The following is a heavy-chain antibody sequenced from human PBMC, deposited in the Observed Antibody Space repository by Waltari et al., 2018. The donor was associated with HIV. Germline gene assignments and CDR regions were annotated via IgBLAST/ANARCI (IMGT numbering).Heavy chain of an antibody. V-gene: IGHV3-66*02. J-gene: IGHJ5*02. Sequence: EVQLVESGGGLVQPWGSLSLSCAASGFTVSSNYMSWVRQAPGKGLEWVSVIYSGGSTYYADSVKGRFTISRDNSKNTLYLQMNSLRAEDTAVYYCARGASPWRFDPWGQGTLVTVSS. CDR1: GFTVSSNY. D-gene: IGHD3-16*01. CDR3: ARGASPWRFDP. CDR2: IYSGGST.